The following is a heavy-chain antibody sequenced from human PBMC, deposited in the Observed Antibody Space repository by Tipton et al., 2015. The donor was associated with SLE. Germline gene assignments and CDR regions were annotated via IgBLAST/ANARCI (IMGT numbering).Heavy chain of an antibody. CDR3: ARGHRQITVFGD. Sequence: TLSLTCTVSGASISGSSYYWVWFRQPPGKGLEWTGSVYYSGSTSYNPSLKSRVTISLDTSRNQFSLKLTSVTAADTAVYYCARGHRQITVFGDWGQGTLVTVSS. CDR1: GASISGSSYY. J-gene: IGHJ4*02. D-gene: IGHD3-3*01. V-gene: IGHV4-39*07. CDR2: VYYSGST.